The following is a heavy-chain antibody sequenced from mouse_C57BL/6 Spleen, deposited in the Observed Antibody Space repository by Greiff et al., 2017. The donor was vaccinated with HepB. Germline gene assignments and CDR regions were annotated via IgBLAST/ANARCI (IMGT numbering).Heavy chain of an antibody. CDR3: ARKRRLPPGYAMDY. Sequence: EVKLQESGPELVKPGASVKIPCKASGYTFTDYNMDWVKQSHGKSLEWIGDINPNNGGTIYNQKFKGKATLTVDKSSSTAYMELRSLTSEDTAVYYCARKRRLPPGYAMDYWGQGTSVTVSS. D-gene: IGHD3-2*02. CDR1: GYTFTDYN. V-gene: IGHV1-18*01. J-gene: IGHJ4*01. CDR2: INPNNGGT.